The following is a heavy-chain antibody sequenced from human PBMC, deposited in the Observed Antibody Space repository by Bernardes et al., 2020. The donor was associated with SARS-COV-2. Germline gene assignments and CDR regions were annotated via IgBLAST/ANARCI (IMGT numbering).Heavy chain of an antibody. D-gene: IGHD5-12*01. V-gene: IGHV4-34*01. J-gene: IGHJ2*01. CDR1: GGSLTNYY. CDR2: MHHSGST. Sequence: SETLSLTCAVYGGSLTNYYWSWIRQSPGKGLEWIGEMHHSGSTIYNPSLESRVTISIDTSKEQFSLSLSSVTAADTAVYYCARGYGYGSVWYFDLWGRGTLVTVSS. CDR3: ARGYGYGSVWYFDL.